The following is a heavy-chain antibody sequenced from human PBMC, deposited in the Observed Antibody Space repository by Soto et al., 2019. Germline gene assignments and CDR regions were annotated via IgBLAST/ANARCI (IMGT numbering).Heavy chain of an antibody. CDR3: TRDTYYYDSSGYFNWFDP. CDR1: GFTFGDYA. J-gene: IGHJ5*02. Sequence: GGSLRLSCAASGFTFGDYAMSWVRQAPGKGLEWVGFIRSKAYGGTTEYAASVKGRFTISRDDSKSIAYLQMNSLKTEDTAVYYCTRDTYYYDSSGYFNWFDPWGQGTLVTVSS. V-gene: IGHV3-49*04. D-gene: IGHD3-22*01. CDR2: IRSKAYGGTT.